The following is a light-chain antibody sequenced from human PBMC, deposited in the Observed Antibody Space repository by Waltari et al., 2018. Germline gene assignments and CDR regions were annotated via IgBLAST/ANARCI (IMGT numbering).Light chain of an antibody. Sequence: QSVLPQPPSASATPGQRVTISCTGSTSNIGNNYVYWYQQPPGTAPKLLIYKNNQRPSGVPDRFSGTQSGTSASLAISGLRSEDEADYYCAAWDDSLSGVSFGGGTKLTVL. J-gene: IGLJ2*01. CDR2: KNN. CDR3: AAWDDSLSGVS. CDR1: TSNIGNNY. V-gene: IGLV1-47*01.